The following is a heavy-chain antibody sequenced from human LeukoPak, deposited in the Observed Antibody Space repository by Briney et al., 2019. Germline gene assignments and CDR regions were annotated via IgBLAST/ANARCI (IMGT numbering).Heavy chain of an antibody. V-gene: IGHV4-4*02. CDR2: IYHSGRT. CDR1: GGSISSSNC. CDR3: AKDYGDYLVPFWYFDL. J-gene: IGHJ2*01. D-gene: IGHD4-17*01. Sequence: SGTLSLTCAVSGGSISSSNCWSWVRQPPGKGLGWICDIYHSGRTTYNPCHKSRVTISVDKSKNQFSLKLSSVTAADTAVYYCAKDYGDYLVPFWYFDLWGRGTLVSVSS.